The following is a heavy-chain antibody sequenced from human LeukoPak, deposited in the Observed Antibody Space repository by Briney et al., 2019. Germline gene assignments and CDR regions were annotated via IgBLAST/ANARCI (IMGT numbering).Heavy chain of an antibody. J-gene: IGHJ6*02. Sequence: PGGSLRLSCAASGFNFRTYWMHWVGPAPAKGLVWVSRVNSDGSRSSYGESVKGRVTTTSDNAKNTLYLQMNSLRAEDTAVYYCARNPDRNYYYYYGMDVWGQGTTVTVSS. CDR1: GFNFRTYW. V-gene: IGHV3-74*01. CDR2: VNSDGSRS. CDR3: ARNPDRNYYYYYGMDV. D-gene: IGHD3-22*01.